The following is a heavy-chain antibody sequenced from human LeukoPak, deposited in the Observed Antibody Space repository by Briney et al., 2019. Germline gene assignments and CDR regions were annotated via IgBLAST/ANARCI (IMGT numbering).Heavy chain of an antibody. CDR1: GFTFSSYA. CDR2: ISSNGGST. Sequence: PGGSLRLSCAASGFTFSSYAMHWVRQAPGKGLEYVSAISSNGGSTYYANSVKGRFTISRDNSKNTLYLQMGSLRAEDMAVYYCAREGGGSYYNYFDYWGQGTLVTVSS. CDR3: AREGGGSYYNYFDY. V-gene: IGHV3-64*01. D-gene: IGHD1-26*01. J-gene: IGHJ4*02.